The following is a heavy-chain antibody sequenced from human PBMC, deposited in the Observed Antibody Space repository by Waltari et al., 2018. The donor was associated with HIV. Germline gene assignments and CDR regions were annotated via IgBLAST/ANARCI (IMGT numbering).Heavy chain of an antibody. CDR1: GFTFSDYR. CDR3: ASPAGKAY. CDR2: INSDGSST. D-gene: IGHD3-10*01. V-gene: IGHV3-74*01. Sequence: EVRLVESGGDLVQPGGSLRISCADPGFTFSDYRMHWVGQAPGKGLVWVSRINSDGSSTNYADSVKGRFTISRDNAKNTLHLQMNSLRVEDTAVYYCASPAGKAYWGQGSLVTVSS. J-gene: IGHJ4*02.